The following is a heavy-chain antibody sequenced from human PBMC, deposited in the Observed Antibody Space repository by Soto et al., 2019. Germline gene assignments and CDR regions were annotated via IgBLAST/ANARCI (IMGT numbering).Heavy chain of an antibody. V-gene: IGHV1-69*13. Sequence: SVKVSCKASGGTFSSYAISWVRQAPGQGLEWMGGIIPIFGTANYAQKFQGRVTITADESTSTAYMELSSLRSEDTAVYYCAKDKLAPYSSGWEIRFDPWGQGTLVTVSS. D-gene: IGHD6-19*01. CDR3: AKDKLAPYSSGWEIRFDP. CDR2: IIPIFGTA. J-gene: IGHJ5*02. CDR1: GGTFSSYA.